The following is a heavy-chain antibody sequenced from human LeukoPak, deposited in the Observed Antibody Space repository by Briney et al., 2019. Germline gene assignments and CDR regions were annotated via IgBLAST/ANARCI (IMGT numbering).Heavy chain of an antibody. D-gene: IGHD6-19*01. CDR1: GYTFTRYY. CDR2: INPNSGGT. V-gene: IGHV1-2*06. Sequence: GASVKVSCKASGYTFTRYYIHWVRQAPGQGLEWMGRINPNSGGTNYAQKFQGRVTMTRDTSISTALMELSRLTSDDTAVYYCARDTSSGWYGVDYWGQGTLVTVSS. J-gene: IGHJ4*02. CDR3: ARDTSSGWYGVDY.